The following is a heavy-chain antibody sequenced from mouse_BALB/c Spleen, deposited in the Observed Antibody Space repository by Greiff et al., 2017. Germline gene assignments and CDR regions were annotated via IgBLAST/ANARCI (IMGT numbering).Heavy chain of an antibody. J-gene: IGHJ3*01. CDR1: GFSLTSYG. CDR3: ARGGDYGFAY. Sequence: VQLQQSGPGLVAPSQSLSITCTVSGFSLTSYGVHWVRQPPGKGLEWLGVIWAGGSTNYNSALMSRLSISKDNSKSQVFLKMTSLQTDDTAMYYCARGGDYGFAYWGQGTLVTVSA. D-gene: IGHD2-4*01. V-gene: IGHV2-9*02. CDR2: IWAGGST.